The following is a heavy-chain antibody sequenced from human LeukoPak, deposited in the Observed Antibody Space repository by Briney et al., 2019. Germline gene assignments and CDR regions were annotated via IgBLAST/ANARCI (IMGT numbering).Heavy chain of an antibody. D-gene: IGHD4-17*01. CDR2: IRYGGSNK. CDR3: AKEDYGDYSAFDI. V-gene: IGHV3-30*02. CDR1: GFTFSSYG. J-gene: IGHJ3*02. Sequence: GGSLRLSCAASGFTFSSYGTHWVRQAPGQGLEWVAFIRYGGSNKYYADSVKGRFTISRDNSKNTLYLQMNSLRAEDTAVYYCAKEDYGDYSAFDIWGQGTMVTVSS.